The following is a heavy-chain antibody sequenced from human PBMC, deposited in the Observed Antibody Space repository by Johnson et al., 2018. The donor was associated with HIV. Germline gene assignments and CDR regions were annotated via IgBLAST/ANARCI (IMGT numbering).Heavy chain of an antibody. D-gene: IGHD4-17*01. CDR2: ISYDGSNK. V-gene: IGHV3-30*04. CDR3: ARDQGSNDYGDYSGRSDAFDI. J-gene: IGHJ3*02. CDR1: GFTFSSHA. Sequence: QVQLVESGGGLVQPGGSLRLSCAASGFTFSSHAMHWVRQAPGKGLEWVAVISYDGSNKYYADSVKGRFTISRDNSKNTLYLQMNSLRAEDTAVYYCARDQGSNDYGDYSGRSDAFDIWGQGTMVTVSS.